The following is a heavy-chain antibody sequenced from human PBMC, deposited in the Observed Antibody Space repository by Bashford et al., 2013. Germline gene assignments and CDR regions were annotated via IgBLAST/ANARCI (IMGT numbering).Heavy chain of an antibody. CDR2: IYHSGST. V-gene: IGHV4-38-2*01. CDR1: GYSISSGYY. Sequence: SSETLSLTCAVSGYSISSGYYWGWIRQPPGKGLEWIGSIYHSGSTYYNPSLKSRVTISVDTSKNQFSLKLSSVTAADTAVYYCAMGLTRYCSSTSCRSKISNWFDPWGQGTLVTVSS. D-gene: IGHD2-2*01. J-gene: IGHJ5*02. CDR3: AMGLTRYCSSTSCRSKISNWFDP.